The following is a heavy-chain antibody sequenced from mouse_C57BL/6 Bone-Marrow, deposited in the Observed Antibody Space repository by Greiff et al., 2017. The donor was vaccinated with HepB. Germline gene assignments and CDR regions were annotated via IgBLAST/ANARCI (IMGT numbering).Heavy chain of an antibody. V-gene: IGHV10-1*01. CDR1: GFSFNTYA. Sequence: EVQLVESGGGLVQPKGSLKLSCAASGFSFNTYAMNWVRQAPGKGLEWVARIRSKSNNYATYYADSVKDRFTISRDDSESMLYLQMNNLKTEDTAMYYCASYYYGSSYGGGYYAMDYWGQGTSVTVSS. CDR2: IRSKSNNYAT. J-gene: IGHJ4*01. D-gene: IGHD1-1*01. CDR3: ASYYYGSSYGGGYYAMDY.